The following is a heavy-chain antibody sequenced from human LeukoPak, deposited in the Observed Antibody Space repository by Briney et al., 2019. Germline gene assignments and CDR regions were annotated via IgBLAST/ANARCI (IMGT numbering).Heavy chain of an antibody. D-gene: IGHD2-15*01. V-gene: IGHV3-15*01. CDR3: TTDPRYCSGGSCYSSFDY. Sequence: GGSLRLSCAASGFTFSNFAMSWVRQAPGKGLEWVGRIKSKTDGGTTDYAAPVKGRFTISRDDSKNTLYLQMNSLKTEDTAVYYCTTDPRYCSGGSCYSSFDYWGQGTLVTVSS. J-gene: IGHJ4*02. CDR1: GFTFSNFA. CDR2: IKSKTDGGTT.